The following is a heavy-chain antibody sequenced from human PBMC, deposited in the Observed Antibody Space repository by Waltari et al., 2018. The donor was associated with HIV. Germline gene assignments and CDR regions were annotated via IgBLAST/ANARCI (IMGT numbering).Heavy chain of an antibody. CDR2: IYYSGST. Sequence: QLQLQESGPGLVKPSETLSLTCTVSGGSISSSSYYWGWIRQPPGKGLEWIGSIYYSGSTYYNPSLKSRVTISVDTSKNQFSLKLSSVTAADTAVYYCASSVVTSLNDYFDYWGQGTLVTVSS. CDR3: ASSVVTSLNDYFDY. CDR1: GGSISSSSYY. J-gene: IGHJ4*02. D-gene: IGHD3-22*01. V-gene: IGHV4-39*01.